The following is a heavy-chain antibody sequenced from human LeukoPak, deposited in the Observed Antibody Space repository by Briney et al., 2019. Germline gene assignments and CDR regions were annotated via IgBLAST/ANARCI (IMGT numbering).Heavy chain of an antibody. CDR2: ISAYNGNT. V-gene: IGHV1-18*01. CDR1: GYTFTSYG. CDR3: ARGAHHDFWSGDPTYYFDY. J-gene: IGHJ4*02. Sequence: ASVKVSCKASGYTFTSYGISWVRQAPGQGLEWMGWISAYNGNTNYAQKLQGRVTMTTDTSTSTAYMELRSLRSDDTAVYYCARGAHHDFWSGDPTYYFDYWGQGTLVTASS. D-gene: IGHD3-3*01.